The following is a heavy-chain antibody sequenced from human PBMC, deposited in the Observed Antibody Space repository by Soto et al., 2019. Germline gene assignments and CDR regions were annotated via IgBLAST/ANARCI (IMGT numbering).Heavy chain of an antibody. CDR1: GYTFTSYY. V-gene: IGHV1-46*01. J-gene: IGHJ6*02. D-gene: IGHD2-2*01. CDR3: ARQAGDIVVVSAAPMRYYAMDV. Sequence: ASVKVSCKASGYTFTSYYMHWVRQAPGQGLEWMGIINPSGGSTSYAQKFQGRVTMTRDTSTSTVYMELSSLRSEDTAVYYCARQAGDIVVVSAAPMRYYAMDVWGQGTTVTVSS. CDR2: INPSGGST.